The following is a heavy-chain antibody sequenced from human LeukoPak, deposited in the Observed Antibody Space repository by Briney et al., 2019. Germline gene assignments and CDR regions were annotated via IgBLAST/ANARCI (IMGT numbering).Heavy chain of an antibody. D-gene: IGHD3-22*01. V-gene: IGHV3-23*01. J-gene: IGHJ4*02. CDR2: ISTSGGRT. CDR1: GFSFSNYA. Sequence: PGGSLRLSCAASGFSFSNYAMSWVRQAPGKGLEWVSAISTSGGRTYYADSVKGRFTISRDNSKNTLFLQLNNLRAEDTAVYYCAKVNYYDSSGYYWGQGTLVTVSS. CDR3: AKVNYYDSSGYY.